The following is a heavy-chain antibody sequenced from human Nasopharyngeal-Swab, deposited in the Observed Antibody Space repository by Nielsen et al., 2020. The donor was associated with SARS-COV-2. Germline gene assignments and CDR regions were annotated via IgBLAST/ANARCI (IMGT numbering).Heavy chain of an antibody. Sequence: GESLKISCAASGFTFSNAWMSWVRQAPGKGLEWVGRIKSKTDGGTTDYAAPVKGRFTISRDDSKNTLYLQMNSLKTEDTAVYYCTTDQHIYCSSTSCYTHFDYWGQGTLVTVSS. J-gene: IGHJ4*02. D-gene: IGHD2-2*02. CDR1: GFTFSNAW. CDR2: IKSKTDGGTT. V-gene: IGHV3-15*01. CDR3: TTDQHIYCSSTSCYTHFDY.